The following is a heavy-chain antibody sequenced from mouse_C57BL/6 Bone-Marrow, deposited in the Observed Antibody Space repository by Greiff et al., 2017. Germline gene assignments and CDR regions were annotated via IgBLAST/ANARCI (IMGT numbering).Heavy chain of an antibody. CDR3: ARQSMVWYAMDY. V-gene: IGHV5-17*01. CDR2: ISSGSSTI. Sequence: EVKLMESGGGLVKPGGSLKLSCAASGFTFSDYGMHWVRQAPEKGLEWVAYISSGSSTIYYAHTVKGRFTISRDNAKNTLFLQMTSLRSEDTAMYYCARQSMVWYAMDYWGQGTSVTVSS. CDR1: GFTFSDYG. J-gene: IGHJ4*01. D-gene: IGHD2-2*01.